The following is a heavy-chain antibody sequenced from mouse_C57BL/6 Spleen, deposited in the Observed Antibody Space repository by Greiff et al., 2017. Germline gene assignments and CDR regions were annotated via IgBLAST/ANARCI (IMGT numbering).Heavy chain of an antibody. CDR1: GYTFTSYW. CDR2: IDPSDSYT. J-gene: IGHJ4*01. V-gene: IGHV1-69*01. D-gene: IGHD2-3*01. CDR3: ARYYDGHYGDAMDY. Sequence: QVQLQQPGAELVMPGASVKLSCKASGYTFTSYWMHWVKQRPGQGLEWIGEIDPSDSYTNYNQKFKGKSTLTVDKSSSTTYMQLSSLTSEDSAVYYCARYYDGHYGDAMDYWGQRPSVTVSS.